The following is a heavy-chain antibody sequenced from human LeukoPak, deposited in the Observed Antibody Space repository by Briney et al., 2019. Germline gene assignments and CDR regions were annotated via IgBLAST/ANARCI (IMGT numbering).Heavy chain of an antibody. CDR2: IGTAGDT. J-gene: IGHJ4*02. D-gene: IGHD2-21*02. V-gene: IGHV3-13*01. CDR1: GFTFSSYD. CDR3: AKMGTEYDFDY. Sequence: GGSLRLSCAASGFTFSSYDMHWVRQAPGKGLEWVSAIGTAGDTYYPGSVKGRFTISRENAKNSLYLQMNSLRAEDTAVYYCAKMGTEYDFDYWGQGTLVTVSS.